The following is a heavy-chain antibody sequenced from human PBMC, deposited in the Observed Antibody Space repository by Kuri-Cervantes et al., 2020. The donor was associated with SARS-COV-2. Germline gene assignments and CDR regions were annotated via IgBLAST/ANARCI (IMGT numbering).Heavy chain of an antibody. CDR2: ISYDGSNK. CDR1: GFTFSSYA. D-gene: IGHD2-2*01. J-gene: IGHJ4*02. Sequence: GGSLRLSCAASGFTFSSYAMHWVRQAPGKGLEWVAVISYDGSNKYYADSVKGRFTISRDNSKNTLYLQMNSLRAEDTAVYYCARTLGEDIVVVPAATFNYWGQGTLGTVSS. V-gene: IGHV3-30-3*01. CDR3: ARTLGEDIVVVPAATFNY.